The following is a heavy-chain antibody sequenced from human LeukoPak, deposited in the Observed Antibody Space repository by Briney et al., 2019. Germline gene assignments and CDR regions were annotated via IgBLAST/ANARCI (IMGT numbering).Heavy chain of an antibody. CDR1: GFTFSVHW. D-gene: IGHD4-17*01. Sequence: GGSLRLSCEASGFTFSVHWMAWVRQAPGKGLEWVANIHKDGSEKHYVDSVKGRFTISRDNAKNSLHLQMNSLGADDTAVYYCARGPHYGTRADSFDYWGQGTLVSVSS. CDR2: IHKDGSEK. J-gene: IGHJ4*02. V-gene: IGHV3-7*03. CDR3: ARGPHYGTRADSFDY.